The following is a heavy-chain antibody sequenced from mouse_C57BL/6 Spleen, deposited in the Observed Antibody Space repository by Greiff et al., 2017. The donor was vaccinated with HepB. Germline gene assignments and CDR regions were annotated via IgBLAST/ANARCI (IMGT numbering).Heavy chain of an antibody. V-gene: IGHV5-9-1*02. Sequence: EVKLVESGEGLVKPGGSLKLSCAASGFTFSSYAMSWVRQTPEKRLEWVAYISSGGEYIYYADTVKGRFTISRDNARNTLYLQMSSLKSEDTAMYYCTSFYYGTSWFAYWGQGTLVTVSA. CDR3: TSFYYGTSWFAY. D-gene: IGHD2-1*01. CDR2: ISSGGEYI. J-gene: IGHJ3*01. CDR1: GFTFSSYA.